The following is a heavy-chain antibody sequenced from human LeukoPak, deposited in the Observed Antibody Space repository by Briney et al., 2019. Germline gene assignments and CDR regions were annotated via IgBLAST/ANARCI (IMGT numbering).Heavy chain of an antibody. CDR1: GGSISSGGYY. J-gene: IGHJ5*02. CDR3: ARNYYDSSGYYLTTFDP. D-gene: IGHD3-22*01. V-gene: IGHV4-30-2*02. Sequence: PSETLSLTCTVSGGSISSGGYYWSWIRQPPGKGLEWIGYIYHSGSTYYNPSLKSRVTISVDRSKNQFSLKLCSVTAADTAVYYCARNYYDSSGYYLTTFDPWGQGTLVTVSS. CDR2: IYHSGST.